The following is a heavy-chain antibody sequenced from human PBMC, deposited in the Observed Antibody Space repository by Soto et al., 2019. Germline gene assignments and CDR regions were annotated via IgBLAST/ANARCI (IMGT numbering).Heavy chain of an antibody. V-gene: IGHV1-69*13. CDR3: AIYRQLIAARPGTWFDP. CDR1: AGSFSSYA. D-gene: IGHD6-6*01. CDR2: IIPIFGTA. Sequence: SVKVSCTASAGSFSSYAISWVRQAPGQGLEWMGGIIPIFGTANYAQKFQGRVTITADESTSTAYMELSSLRSEDTAVYYCAIYRQLIAARPGTWFDPWGQGTQVT. J-gene: IGHJ5*02.